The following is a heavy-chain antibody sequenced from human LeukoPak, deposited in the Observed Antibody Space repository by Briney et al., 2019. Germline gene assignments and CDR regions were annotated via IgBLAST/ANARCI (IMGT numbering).Heavy chain of an antibody. V-gene: IGHV3-53*01. D-gene: IGHD5-24*01. J-gene: IGHJ4*02. Sequence: GGSLRLSCPASEFTVSRNYTLWVGQAPGKGLEWVSLIFSNGDTHYADSVKGRFTISRDTSKNTVSLQMNSLRVEDTAMYYCTRDQMNYWGQGTLVTVSS. CDR2: IFSNGDT. CDR3: TRDQMNY. CDR1: EFTVSRNY.